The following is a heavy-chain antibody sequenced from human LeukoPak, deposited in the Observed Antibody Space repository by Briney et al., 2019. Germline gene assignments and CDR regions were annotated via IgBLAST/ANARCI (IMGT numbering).Heavy chain of an antibody. CDR1: CYTFTSYG. Sequence: ASVKVSCKASCYTFTSYGISWGRQAPGQGLEWMGWINPNNGGTNYAQTFQGRVTMTRNTSISTAYMELSRLRSDDTAVYYCASTSYSIGWYPPDYWGQGTLVTVSS. CDR3: ASTSYSIGWYPPDY. J-gene: IGHJ4*02. V-gene: IGHV1-2*02. CDR2: INPNNGGT. D-gene: IGHD6-19*01.